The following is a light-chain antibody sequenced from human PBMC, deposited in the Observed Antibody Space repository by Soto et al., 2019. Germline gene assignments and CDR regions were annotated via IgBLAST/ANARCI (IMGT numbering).Light chain of an antibody. Sequence: EIGFKQSPGTLSLSPGERATLSCRASQRVSSNYLAWYQQKPGQAPKLLIYVASSRATGIPDRFSGSGSGTDFTLTISRLEAEDVAVYYCQQYLKTPLTFGHGTKVDIK. J-gene: IGKJ1*01. CDR2: VAS. CDR1: QRVSSNY. V-gene: IGKV3-20*01. CDR3: QQYLKTPLT.